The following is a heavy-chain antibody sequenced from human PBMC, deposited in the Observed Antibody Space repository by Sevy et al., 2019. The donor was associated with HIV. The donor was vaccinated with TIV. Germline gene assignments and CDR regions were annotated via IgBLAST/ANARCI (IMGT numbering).Heavy chain of an antibody. D-gene: IGHD3-9*01. V-gene: IGHV1-69*13. CDR1: GGSFSFNG. CDR2: FIPILGTT. Sequence: ASVKVSCKASGGSFSFNGISWVRQAPGQGLEWMAGFIPILGTTKYAQKFQDRVTITADESTSIVYMELTSLRSEDTAVYYCARGGPDDILTHYGMDVWGQGTTVTVSS. CDR3: ARGGPDDILTHYGMDV. J-gene: IGHJ6*02.